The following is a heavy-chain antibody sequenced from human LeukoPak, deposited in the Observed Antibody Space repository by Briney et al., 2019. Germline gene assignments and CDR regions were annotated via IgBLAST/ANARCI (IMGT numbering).Heavy chain of an antibody. CDR3: AKGMAFDI. CDR1: GFTFSSYG. CDR2: ISGSGGST. J-gene: IGHJ3*02. V-gene: IGHV3-23*01. Sequence: GRSLRLSCAASGFTFSSYGMHWVRQAPGKGLEWVSNISGSGGSTYYADSVKGRFTISRDNSKNTLFLQMNSLRAEDTAVYYCAKGMAFDIWGQGTMVTVSS.